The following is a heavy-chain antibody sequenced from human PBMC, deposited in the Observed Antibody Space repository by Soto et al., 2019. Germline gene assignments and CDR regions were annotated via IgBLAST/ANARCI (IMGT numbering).Heavy chain of an antibody. Sequence: QVQLVESGGGVVQPGRSLRLSCIGSGFTFSSYTMHWVRQAPGKGLEWVALISFDSSNKYYADSVKGRFSISRDNSKNTLFLQMDSLRPDDTAVYYCARDRLRLGELSLIGYFDYWGQGTLVTVSS. CDR3: ARDRLRLGELSLIGYFDY. V-gene: IGHV3-30*01. CDR2: ISFDSSNK. CDR1: GFTFSSYT. J-gene: IGHJ4*02. D-gene: IGHD3-16*02.